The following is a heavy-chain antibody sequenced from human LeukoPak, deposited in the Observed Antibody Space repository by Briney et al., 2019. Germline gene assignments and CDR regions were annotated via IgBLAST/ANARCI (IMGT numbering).Heavy chain of an antibody. CDR3: ARGLSSPNWLDP. V-gene: IGHV4-59*01. J-gene: IGHJ5*02. CDR1: GGSISSYY. Sequence: SSETLSLTCTVSGGSISSYYWSWIRQPPGKGLEWIGYINYSGSTNYNPSLKSRVTISVDTSKNQFSLKLSSVTAADTALYYCARGLSSPNWLDPWGQGTLVTVSS. D-gene: IGHD6-13*01. CDR2: INYSGST.